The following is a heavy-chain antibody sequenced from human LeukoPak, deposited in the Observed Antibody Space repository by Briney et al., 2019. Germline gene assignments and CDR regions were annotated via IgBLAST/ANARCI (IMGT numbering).Heavy chain of an antibody. CDR2: ISAYNGDT. J-gene: IGHJ4*02. CDR3: ARGGVDLLPYCGGDCYYTPFDY. CDR1: GYTFTSYG. Sequence: ASVKVSCKASGYTFTSYGISWGRQGPGQGLEWVGWISAYNGDTNYAQKLKGRVNMHTDTSTSTAYMELRSLRSDDTDVYYCARGGVDLLPYCGGDCYYTPFDYWGQGTLVTVSS. V-gene: IGHV1-18*01. D-gene: IGHD2-21*02.